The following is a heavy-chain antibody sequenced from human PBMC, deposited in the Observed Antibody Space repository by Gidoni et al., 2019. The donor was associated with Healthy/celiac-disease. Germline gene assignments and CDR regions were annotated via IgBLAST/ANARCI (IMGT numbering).Heavy chain of an antibody. D-gene: IGHD1-1*01. J-gene: IGHJ6*02. Sequence: EVQLVESGGGLVKPGGSLRLYCAASGFTFSNAGMNWVRQAPGKGLEWVGRIKSKTDGGTTDYAAPVKGRFTISRDDSKNTLYLQMNSLKTEDTAVYYCTTDEGTTIRTSYYYYGMDVWGQGTTVTVSS. CDR2: IKSKTDGGTT. CDR1: GFTFSNAG. CDR3: TTDEGTTIRTSYYYYGMDV. V-gene: IGHV3-15*07.